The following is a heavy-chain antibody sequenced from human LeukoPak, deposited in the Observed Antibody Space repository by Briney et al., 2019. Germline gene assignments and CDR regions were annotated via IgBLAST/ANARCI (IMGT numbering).Heavy chain of an antibody. J-gene: IGHJ4*02. CDR1: GFTFSSYG. CDR3: AKGHVFRDVLQWFGESQSFDY. D-gene: IGHD3-10*01. CDR2: ISYDGSNK. V-gene: IGHV3-30*18. Sequence: GRSLRLSCAASGFTFSSYGMHWVRQAPGKGLEWVAVISYDGSNKYYADSVKGRFTISRDNSKNTLYLQMNSLRAEDTAVYYCAKGHVFRDVLQWFGESQSFDYWGQGTLVTVSS.